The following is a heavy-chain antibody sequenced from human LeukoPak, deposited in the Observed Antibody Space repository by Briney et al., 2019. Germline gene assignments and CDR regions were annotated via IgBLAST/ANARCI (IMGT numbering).Heavy chain of an antibody. J-gene: IGHJ5*02. CDR2: IYSGGST. Sequence: PGGSLRLSCAASGFTVSGNYMSWVRQAPGKGLEWVSVIYSGGSTYYADSVKGRFTISRDNSKNTLYLQMNSLRAEDTAVYYCARANSGTIPGVDPWGQGTLVTVSS. D-gene: IGHD1-26*01. CDR1: GFTVSGNY. CDR3: ARANSGTIPGVDP. V-gene: IGHV3-53*01.